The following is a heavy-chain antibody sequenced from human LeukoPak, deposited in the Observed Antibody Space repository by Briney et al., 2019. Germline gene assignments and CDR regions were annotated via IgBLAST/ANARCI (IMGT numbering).Heavy chain of an antibody. V-gene: IGHV3-48*02. CDR3: ARRAPNNYYDSSGYELWFDY. Sequence: PGGSLRLSCAASGLTFSSYSMNWVRQAPGKGLEWVSYISSSSSTIYYADSVKGRFTISRDNAKNSLYLQMNSLRDEDTAVYYCARRAPNNYYDSSGYELWFDYWGQGTLVTVSS. CDR2: ISSSSSTI. D-gene: IGHD3-22*01. CDR1: GLTFSSYS. J-gene: IGHJ4*02.